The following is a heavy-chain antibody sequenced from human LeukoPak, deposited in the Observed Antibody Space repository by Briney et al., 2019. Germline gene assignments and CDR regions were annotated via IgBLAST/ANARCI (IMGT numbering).Heavy chain of an antibody. CDR2: IRSKTYGGTR. Sequence: TGGSLRLSCAAPGFTFSNYWMSWVRHAPGKGLELVGFIRSKTYGGTREYAASVKGRFTISRDDSESIAYLQMNSLKIEDTAVYYCTRDADIWEPVAHFDYWGQGTLVTVSS. J-gene: IGHJ4*02. CDR1: GFTFSNYW. CDR3: TRDADIWEPVAHFDY. V-gene: IGHV3-49*04. D-gene: IGHD3-9*01.